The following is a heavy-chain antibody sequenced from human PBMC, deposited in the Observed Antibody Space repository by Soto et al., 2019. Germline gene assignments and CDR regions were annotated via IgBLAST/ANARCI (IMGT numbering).Heavy chain of an antibody. D-gene: IGHD1-26*01. V-gene: IGHV3-23*01. CDR1: GFTFSSYA. J-gene: IGHJ6*02. Sequence: EVQLLESGGGLVQPGGSLRLSCAASGFTFSSYAMSWVRQAPGKGLEWVSAISGSGGSTYYADSVKGRFTISRDNSKNTLYLQMNSLRAEDTAVYYCAKPRGAGATLYYYYCGMDVWGQGTTVTVSS. CDR2: ISGSGGST. CDR3: AKPRGAGATLYYYYCGMDV.